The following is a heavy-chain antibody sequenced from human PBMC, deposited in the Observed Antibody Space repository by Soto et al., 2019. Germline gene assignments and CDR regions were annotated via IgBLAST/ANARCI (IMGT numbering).Heavy chain of an antibody. CDR3: ASIIAARPGYYGMDV. Sequence: ASVKVSCKASGGTFSSYAISWVRQAPGQGLEWMGGIIPIFGTANYAQKFQGRVTITADESTSTAYMELSSLRSEDTAVYYCASIIAARPGYYGMDVWGQGTTVTVPS. CDR2: IIPIFGTA. CDR1: GGTFSSYA. D-gene: IGHD6-6*01. V-gene: IGHV1-69*13. J-gene: IGHJ6*02.